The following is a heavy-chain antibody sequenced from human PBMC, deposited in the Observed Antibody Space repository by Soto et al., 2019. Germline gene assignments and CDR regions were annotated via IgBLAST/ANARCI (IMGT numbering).Heavy chain of an antibody. D-gene: IGHD4-17*01. CDR1: GGSISSSTLY. CDR2: IYYRGNT. Sequence: QLQLQESGPGLVKPSETLSLTCSVSGGSISSSTLYWGWIRQPPGKGLEWIGTIYYRGNTYYSASLKSRVTMSVDTSKNQFSLKLSSVTAADTAVYYCASCATNISPTGWFDPWGQGTLVTVSS. J-gene: IGHJ5*02. V-gene: IGHV4-39*01. CDR3: ASCATNISPTGWFDP.